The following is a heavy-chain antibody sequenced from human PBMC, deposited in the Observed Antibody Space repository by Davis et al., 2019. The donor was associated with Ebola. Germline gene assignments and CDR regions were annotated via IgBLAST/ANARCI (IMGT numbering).Heavy chain of an antibody. Sequence: PGGSLRLSCAASGFTFSNSDMNWVRQAPGKGLEWVSGVSWNGSRTHYADSVKGRFIISRDNSRNFLYQQMNSLRPEDMAAYYCARAETLEWPDYYGMDVWGQGTTVTVSS. V-gene: IGHV3-19*01. D-gene: IGHD3-3*01. CDR3: ARAETLEWPDYYGMDV. CDR2: VSWNGSRT. CDR1: GFTFSNSD. J-gene: IGHJ6*02.